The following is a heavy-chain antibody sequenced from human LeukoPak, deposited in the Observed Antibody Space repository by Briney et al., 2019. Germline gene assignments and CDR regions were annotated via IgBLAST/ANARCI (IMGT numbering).Heavy chain of an antibody. CDR2: ISSSGSYI. D-gene: IGHD6-6*01. Sequence: GGSLRLSCAASGFTFSTYAMNWVCQAPGKGLGWVSSISSSGSYIDYADSVKGRFTISRDNAKNSLYLQMNSLRAEDTAVYYCASLYSSSAYYYMDVWGKGTTVTVSS. V-gene: IGHV3-21*01. CDR1: GFTFSTYA. CDR3: ASLYSSSAYYYMDV. J-gene: IGHJ6*03.